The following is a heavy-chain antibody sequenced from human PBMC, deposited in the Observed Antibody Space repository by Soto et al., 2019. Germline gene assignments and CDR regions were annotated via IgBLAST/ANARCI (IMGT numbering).Heavy chain of an antibody. J-gene: IGHJ6*03. CDR1: GFTFSSYG. V-gene: IGHV3-30*18. Sequence: GGSLRLSCAASGFTFSSYGMHWVRQAPGKGLEWVAVISYDGSNKYYADSVKGRFTISRDNSKNTLYLQMNSLRAEDTAVYYCAKDFGEGPSNRVRFLEWEKEPTVDFDYMDVWGKGTTVTVSS. CDR2: ISYDGSNK. D-gene: IGHD3-3*01. CDR3: AKDFGEGPSNRVRFLEWEKEPTVDFDYMDV.